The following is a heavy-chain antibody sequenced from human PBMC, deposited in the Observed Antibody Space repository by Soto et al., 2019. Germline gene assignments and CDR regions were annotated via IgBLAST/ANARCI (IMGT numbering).Heavy chain of an antibody. CDR1: GFTFSSSG. CDR3: AKEETSGWYRTADY. D-gene: IGHD6-19*01. Sequence: QVQLVESGGGVVQPGRSLRLSCAASGFTFSSSGMHWVRQAPGEGLEWVGVIYYDGSEQYYGDSVKGRLTISRDNSKNTLYLQMNSPRHEDTAGYYCAKEETSGWYRTADYWGQGTLVTVSS. V-gene: IGHV3-30*18. CDR2: IYYDGSEQ. J-gene: IGHJ4*02.